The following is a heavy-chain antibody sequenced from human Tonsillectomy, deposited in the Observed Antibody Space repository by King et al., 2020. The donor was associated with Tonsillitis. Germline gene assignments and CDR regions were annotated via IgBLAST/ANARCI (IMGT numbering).Heavy chain of an antibody. CDR1: GGSFSGYY. CDR2: INHSGST. Sequence: VQLQQWGAGLLKPSETLSLTCAVYGGSFSGYYWTWIRQPPGKGLEWIGEINHSGSTNYNPSLKSRVTISVDTSKNQFSLKLSSLTAADTAVYYCSVPKYNSSWYYVDYWGQGTLVTVSS. CDR3: SVPKYNSSWYYVDY. V-gene: IGHV4-34*01. D-gene: IGHD6-13*01. J-gene: IGHJ4*02.